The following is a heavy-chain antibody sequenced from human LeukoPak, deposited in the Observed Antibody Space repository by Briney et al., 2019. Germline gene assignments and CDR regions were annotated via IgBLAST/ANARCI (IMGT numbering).Heavy chain of an antibody. CDR2: IYYSGST. V-gene: IGHV4-39*01. D-gene: IGHD2-8*01. CDR1: GDSISTSSYY. J-gene: IGHJ6*03. Sequence: SETLSLTCSVSGDSISTSSYYWGWIRQPPGKGLEWIGTIYYSGSTYYNPSLTSRVTISVDTSKNQFSLKLSSVTAADTAVYYCARNNDYYYSYMDVWGKGTTVTISS. CDR3: ARNNDYYYSYMDV.